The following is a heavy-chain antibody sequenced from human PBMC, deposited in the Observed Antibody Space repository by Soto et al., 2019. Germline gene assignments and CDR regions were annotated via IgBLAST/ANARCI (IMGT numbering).Heavy chain of an antibody. J-gene: IGHJ4*02. Sequence: PGGSLRLSCAASGFTFDDYAMHWVRQAPGKGLEWVSGISWNSGSIGYADSVKGRFTISRDNAKNSLYLQMNSLRAEDTALYYCAKDLLIVGGSAFDYWGQGTLVTVSS. V-gene: IGHV3-9*01. CDR1: GFTFDDYA. D-gene: IGHD1-26*01. CDR3: AKDLLIVGGSAFDY. CDR2: ISWNSGSI.